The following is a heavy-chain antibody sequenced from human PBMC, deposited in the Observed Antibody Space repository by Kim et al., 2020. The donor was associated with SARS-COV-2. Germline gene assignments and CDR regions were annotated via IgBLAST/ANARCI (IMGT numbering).Heavy chain of an antibody. CDR3: ARNLMLWFGELPFDY. D-gene: IGHD3-10*01. J-gene: IGHJ4*01. Sequence: SETLSLTCTVSGGSISSSSYYWGWIRQPPGKGLEWIGSIYYSGSTYYNPSLKSRVTISVDTSKNQFSLKLSSVTAADTAVYYCARNLMLWFGELPFDYWG. CDR2: IYYSGST. CDR1: GGSISSSSYY. V-gene: IGHV4-39*07.